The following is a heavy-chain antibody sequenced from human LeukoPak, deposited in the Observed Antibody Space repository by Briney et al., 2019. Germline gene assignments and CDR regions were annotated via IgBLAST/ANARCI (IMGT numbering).Heavy chain of an antibody. V-gene: IGHV3-30*02. CDR2: KRYDGSNE. D-gene: IGHD3-3*01. CDR3: AKGGSSYHYYFDY. Sequence: GGSLRLSCAASGFTFSNYGMHWVRQAPGKGLEWVAFKRYDGSNEYYADSVKGRFTISRDNSKNTLYLQMNSLRAEDTAVYYCAKGGSSYHYYFDYWGQGTLVTVSS. CDR1: GFTFSNYG. J-gene: IGHJ4*02.